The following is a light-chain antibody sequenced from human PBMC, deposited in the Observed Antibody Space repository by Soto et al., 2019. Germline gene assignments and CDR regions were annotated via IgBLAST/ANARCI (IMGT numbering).Light chain of an antibody. J-gene: IGKJ4*01. CDR3: QQYAGSPLA. CDR2: GAS. Sequence: EIVLPQSPGTLSLSPGESATLSCRASPSVSSTYLAWYQQRPGQAPRLLIYGASSRATGIPDRFSGSGSGTDFTLTISRLEPEDFAVYYCQQYAGSPLAFGGGTKVEIK. V-gene: IGKV3-20*01. CDR1: PSVSSTY.